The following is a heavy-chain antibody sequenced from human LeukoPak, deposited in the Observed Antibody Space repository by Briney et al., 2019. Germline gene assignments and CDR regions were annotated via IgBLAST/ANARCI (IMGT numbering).Heavy chain of an antibody. CDR1: GGSISSGDYY. D-gene: IGHD2-15*01. CDR3: ARDTGGSWENDY. Sequence: SEPLSLTCTVSGGSISSGDYYWSWIRQPPGKGLEWIGYIYYSGSTYYNPSLKSRVTISVDTSKNQFSLKLSSVTAADTAVYYCARDTGGSWENDYWGQGTLVTVSS. V-gene: IGHV4-30-4*08. CDR2: IYYSGST. J-gene: IGHJ4*02.